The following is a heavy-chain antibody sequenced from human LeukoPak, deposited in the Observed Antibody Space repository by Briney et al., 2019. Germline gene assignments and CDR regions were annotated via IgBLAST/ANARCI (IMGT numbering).Heavy chain of an antibody. CDR2: ISAYNGKT. Sequence: ASVKVSCKTSGYTFTSYTVTWVRQAPAQGLEWMGWISAYNGKTAYPQKLQDRLTLTTDTSSSTAYLELENLRSADTAIYYCTRDILVAGEPDYWGQGTLVTVSS. J-gene: IGHJ4*02. CDR3: TRDILVAGEPDY. D-gene: IGHD6-19*01. CDR1: GYTFTSYT. V-gene: IGHV1-18*01.